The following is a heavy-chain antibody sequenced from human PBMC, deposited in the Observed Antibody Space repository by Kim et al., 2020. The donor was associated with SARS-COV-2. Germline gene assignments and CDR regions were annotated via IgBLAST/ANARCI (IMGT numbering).Heavy chain of an antibody. V-gene: IGHV3-48*01. Sequence: DPVKGRFPISRDNAKNSLYLQMNSLRAEDTAVYYCARSRYCSGGSCSLDYWGQGTLVTVSS. D-gene: IGHD2-15*01. J-gene: IGHJ4*02. CDR3: ARSRYCSGGSCSLDY.